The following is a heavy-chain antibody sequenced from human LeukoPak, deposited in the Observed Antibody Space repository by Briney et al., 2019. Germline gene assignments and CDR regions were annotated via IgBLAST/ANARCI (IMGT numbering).Heavy chain of an antibody. CDR2: IVVGNGRT. Sequence: GTSVKVSCKAPGFSFSTSVVQWVRQARGQRLEWIGWIVVGNGRTNYAQKFQERVTITRDMSKSTAYLELSSLRSEDTAVYYCAADPGSLRSDYTTEYFYYYLDVWGKGTTVTVSS. V-gene: IGHV1-58*01. D-gene: IGHD3-10*01. CDR1: GFSFSTSV. J-gene: IGHJ6*03. CDR3: AADPGSLRSDYTTEYFYYYLDV.